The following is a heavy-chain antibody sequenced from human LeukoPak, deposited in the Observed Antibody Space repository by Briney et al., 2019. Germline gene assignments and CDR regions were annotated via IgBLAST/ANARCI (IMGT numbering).Heavy chain of an antibody. Sequence: PGGSLRLSCAASGFTFSRYGMQWVRQAPGKGLEWVAIITYDGTDKNYADSVKGRFTISRDNSKSTVYLQMNSLRAEDTAVFYCARGGLRIAAAVWGQGTLVTVSS. D-gene: IGHD6-13*01. CDR1: GFTFSRYG. V-gene: IGHV3-30*03. CDR2: ITYDGTDK. CDR3: ARGGLRIAAAV. J-gene: IGHJ4*02.